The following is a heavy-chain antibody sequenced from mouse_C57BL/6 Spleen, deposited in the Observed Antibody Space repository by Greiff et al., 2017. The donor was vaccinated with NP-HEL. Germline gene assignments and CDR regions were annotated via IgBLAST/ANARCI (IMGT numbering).Heavy chain of an antibody. CDR3: ARLPITTVVATKDAMDY. Sequence: VQLQQSGAELVKPGASVKLSCKASGYTFTEYTIHWVKQRSGQGLEWVGWFYPGSGSIKYNEKFKDKATLTADKSSSTVYMELSRLTSEDSAVYFCARLPITTVVATKDAMDYWGQGTSVTVSS. D-gene: IGHD1-1*01. V-gene: IGHV1-62-2*01. J-gene: IGHJ4*01. CDR1: GYTFTEYT. CDR2: FYPGSGSI.